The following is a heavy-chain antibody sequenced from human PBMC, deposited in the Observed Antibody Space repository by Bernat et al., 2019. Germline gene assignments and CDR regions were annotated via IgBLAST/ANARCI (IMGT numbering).Heavy chain of an antibody. CDR2: IEHGGAT. J-gene: IGHJ6*02. V-gene: IGHV4-4*02. D-gene: IGHD2-21*01. CDR3: ARNGAYCIEV. CDR1: GASINSYW. Sequence: QVQLQESGPGLVKPSETLSLTCDVSGASINSYWWSWVRQPPGKGLEWIGEIEHGGATNYNPSLKSRVTISVDKSKNQFSLKLSSVTDADTALYYCARNGAYCIEVWGQGTMVTVS.